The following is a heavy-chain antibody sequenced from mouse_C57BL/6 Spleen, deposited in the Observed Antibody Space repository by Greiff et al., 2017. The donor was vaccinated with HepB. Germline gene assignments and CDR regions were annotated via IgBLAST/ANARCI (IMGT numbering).Heavy chain of an antibody. CDR2: IYPSDSET. D-gene: IGHD2-5*01. CDR3: ARGKLRYSNRGYAMDY. CDR1: GYTFTSYW. J-gene: IGHJ4*01. Sequence: QVQLQQPGAELVRPGSSVKLSCKASGYTFTSYWMDWVKQRPGQGLEWIGNIYPSDSETHYNQKFKDKATLTVDKSSSTAYMQLSSLTSEDSAVYYCARGKLRYSNRGYAMDYWGQGTSVTVSS. V-gene: IGHV1-61*01.